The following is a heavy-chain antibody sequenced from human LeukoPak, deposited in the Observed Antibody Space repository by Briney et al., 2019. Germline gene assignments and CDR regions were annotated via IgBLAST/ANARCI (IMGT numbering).Heavy chain of an antibody. D-gene: IGHD1-26*01. CDR2: IKQDGSEK. V-gene: IGHV3-7*03. J-gene: IGHJ6*03. CDR1: GFTSSSYW. CDR3: AKDHGGSYYYYYMDV. Sequence: GGSLRLSCAASGFTSSSYWMSWVRQAPGKGLEWVANIKQDGSEKYYVDSVKGRFTISRDNAKNSLYLQMNSLRAEDTALYYCAKDHGGSYYYYYMDVWGKGTTVTISS.